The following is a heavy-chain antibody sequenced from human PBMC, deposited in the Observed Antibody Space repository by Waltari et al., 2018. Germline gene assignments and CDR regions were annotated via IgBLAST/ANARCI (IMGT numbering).Heavy chain of an antibody. CDR2: INHSELN. CDR1: GAPFSDYF. V-gene: IGHV4-34*01. D-gene: IGHD1-26*01. CDR3: ATGVRAAWELLGF. Sequence: QVRLQQWGAGLLKPSETLSLTCAVYGAPFSDYFWTWIRQPPGKGLEWIGEINHSELNNYIPSLKGRATISVDTSTNQFSLSLNSVTVADTAVYYCATGVRAAWELLGFWSQGTLVSISS. J-gene: IGHJ1*01.